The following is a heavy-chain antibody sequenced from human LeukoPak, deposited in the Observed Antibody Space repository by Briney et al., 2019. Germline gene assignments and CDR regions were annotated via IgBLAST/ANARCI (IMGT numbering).Heavy chain of an antibody. J-gene: IGHJ4*02. Sequence: GGSLTLLCTASGFTFSSYAMSWLRQARGEALEWVSAISGSGGSTYYADSVTGWFTIARNNWKNTLYLQMNRPRAEDTAVYYCAKDVWFGELPQTWGQGTLVTVSS. CDR2: ISGSGGST. V-gene: IGHV3-23*01. CDR1: GFTFSSYA. CDR3: AKDVWFGELPQT. D-gene: IGHD3-10*01.